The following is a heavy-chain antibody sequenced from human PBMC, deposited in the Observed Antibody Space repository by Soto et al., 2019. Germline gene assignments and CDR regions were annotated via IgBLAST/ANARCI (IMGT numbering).Heavy chain of an antibody. CDR2: ISFDGSVD. V-gene: IGHV3-30*18. CDR1: GFAFGSFG. D-gene: IGHD3-3*01. Sequence: QLVEAGGGVVQPGKSLRLSCAASGFAFGSFGMHWVRQAPGKGLEWVAVISFDGSVDHYVDTVKGRFTISRDKSKNALFLQRNSRESGDPAVNYWAKVQHGLETGTNGDALDVWGRGKLVTASP. J-gene: IGHJ3*01. CDR3: AKVQHGLETGTNGDALDV.